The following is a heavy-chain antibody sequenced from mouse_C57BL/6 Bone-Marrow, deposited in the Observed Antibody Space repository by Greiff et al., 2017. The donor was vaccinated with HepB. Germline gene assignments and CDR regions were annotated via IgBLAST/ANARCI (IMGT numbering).Heavy chain of an antibody. CDR1: GYTFTDHT. CDR3: AIYGSSPAWFAY. V-gene: IGHV1-78*01. Sequence: VKLLESDAELVKPGASVKISCKVSGYTFTDHTIHWMKQRPEQGLEWIGYIYPRDGSTKYNEKFKGKATLTADKSSSTAYMQLNSLTSEDSAVYFCAIYGSSPAWFAYWGQGALVTVSA. J-gene: IGHJ3*01. D-gene: IGHD1-1*01. CDR2: IYPRDGST.